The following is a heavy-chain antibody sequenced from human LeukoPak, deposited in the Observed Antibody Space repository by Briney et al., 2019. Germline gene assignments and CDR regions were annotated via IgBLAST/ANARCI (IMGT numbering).Heavy chain of an antibody. CDR1: GFTFSSYA. CDR2: ISGSGGST. CDR3: AKVHYYGSGSHTGYFDY. V-gene: IGHV3-23*01. J-gene: IGHJ4*02. Sequence: GGSLRLSCAASGFTFSSYAMSWVRQAPGKGLEWVSAISGSGGSTYYADSVKGRFTISRDNSKNTLYLQMNSLRAEDTAVYYCAKVHYYGSGSHTGYFDYWGQGTLVTVSS. D-gene: IGHD3-10*01.